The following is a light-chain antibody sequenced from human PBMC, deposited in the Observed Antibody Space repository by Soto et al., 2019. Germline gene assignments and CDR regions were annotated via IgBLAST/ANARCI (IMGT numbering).Light chain of an antibody. V-gene: IGKV3-15*01. CDR3: QQYNNWPFT. CDR1: KSISSN. J-gene: IGKJ3*01. CDR2: GAS. Sequence: ERVMTQSPATLSVSPGERATLSCRASKSISSNLAWYQQKPGQAPRLLIYGASTRATGIPARFSGSGSGTEFTLTISSLQSEDFAVDYCQQYNNWPFTFGPGTKVDIK.